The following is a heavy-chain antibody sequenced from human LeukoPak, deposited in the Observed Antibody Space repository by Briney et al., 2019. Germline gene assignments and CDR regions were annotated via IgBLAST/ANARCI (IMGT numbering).Heavy chain of an antibody. Sequence: GGSLRLSCAASGFTFRNYNMNWVRQAPGKGLEWVSSISDNSNHIYYADSVKGRFTTSRDNAKNSLYLQMSSLRAEDTAVYYCAGDYSVRLLDYWGQGTLVTVSS. J-gene: IGHJ4*02. V-gene: IGHV3-21*01. D-gene: IGHD2-15*01. CDR3: AGDYSVRLLDY. CDR1: GFTFRNYN. CDR2: ISDNSNHI.